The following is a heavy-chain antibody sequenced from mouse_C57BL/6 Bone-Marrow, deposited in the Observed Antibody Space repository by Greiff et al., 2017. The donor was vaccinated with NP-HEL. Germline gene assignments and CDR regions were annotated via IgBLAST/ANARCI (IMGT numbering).Heavy chain of an antibody. D-gene: IGHD2-5*01. J-gene: IGHJ2*01. CDR3: ARAYYSNYFYFDY. V-gene: IGHV1-82*01. Sequence: QVHVKQSGPELVKPGASVKISCKASGYAFSSSWMNWVKQRPGKGLEWIGRIYPGDGDTNYNGKFKGKATLTADKSSSTAYMQLSSLTSEDSAVYFCARAYYSNYFYFDYWGQGTTLTVSS. CDR2: IYPGDGDT. CDR1: GYAFSSSW.